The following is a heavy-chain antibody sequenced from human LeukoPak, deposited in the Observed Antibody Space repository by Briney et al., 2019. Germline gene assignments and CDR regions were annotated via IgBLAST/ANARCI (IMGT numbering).Heavy chain of an antibody. CDR3: AREWYSPAIPYYYYYMDV. J-gene: IGHJ6*03. CDR1: GFTFSSYS. CDR2: ISSSSSYI. V-gene: IGHV3-21*01. Sequence: GGSLRLSCAASGFTFSSYSMNWVRQAPGKGLEWVSSISSSSSYIYYADSVKGRFTISRDNAKNSLYLQMNSLRAEDTAVYYCAREWYSPAIPYYYYYMDVWGKGTTVTVSS. D-gene: IGHD1-26*01.